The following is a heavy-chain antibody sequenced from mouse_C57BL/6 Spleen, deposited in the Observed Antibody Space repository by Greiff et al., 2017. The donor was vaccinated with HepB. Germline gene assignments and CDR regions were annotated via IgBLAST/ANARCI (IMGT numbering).Heavy chain of an antibody. J-gene: IGHJ4*01. Sequence: EVNVVESGGGLVKPGGSLKLSCAASGFTFSSYAMSWVRQTPEKRLEWVATISDGGSYTYYPDNVKGRFTISRDNAKNNLYLQMSHLKSEDTAMYYCARDGYLHYYAMDYWGQGTSVTVSS. CDR2: ISDGGSYT. V-gene: IGHV5-4*01. D-gene: IGHD2-2*01. CDR1: GFTFSSYA. CDR3: ARDGYLHYYAMDY.